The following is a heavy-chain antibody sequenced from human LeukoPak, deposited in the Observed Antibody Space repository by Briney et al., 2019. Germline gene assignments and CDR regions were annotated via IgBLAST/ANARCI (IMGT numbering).Heavy chain of an antibody. Sequence: GGSLRLSCAASGFIFGRDSMNWVRQAPGRGLEWISYISRDSDIRYYADSVRGRFHTSRDNARNSLYLQMNSLRADDTAMYYCAKEGAAAGLHFDYWGQGTLVTVSS. CDR1: GFIFGRDS. CDR2: ISRDSDIR. J-gene: IGHJ4*02. CDR3: AKEGAAAGLHFDY. V-gene: IGHV3-48*01. D-gene: IGHD6-13*01.